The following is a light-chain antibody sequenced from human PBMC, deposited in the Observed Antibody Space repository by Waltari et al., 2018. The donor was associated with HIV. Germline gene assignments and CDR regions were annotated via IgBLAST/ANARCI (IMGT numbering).Light chain of an antibody. Sequence: QSALTQPASVSGSPGQSISISCTGTSDDIGGSKYVSWYQQHPGQVPQLILFEVRTRPSGVSNRFSGSKSDNTASLSISGLQAEDEAAYYCSSYTNTNTLIFGGGTRLTVL. J-gene: IGLJ2*01. V-gene: IGLV2-14*01. CDR3: SSYTNTNTLI. CDR2: EVR. CDR1: SDDIGGSKY.